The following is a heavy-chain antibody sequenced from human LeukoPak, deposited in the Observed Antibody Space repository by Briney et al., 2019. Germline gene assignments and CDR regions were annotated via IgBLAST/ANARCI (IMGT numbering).Heavy chain of an antibody. CDR2: IFNSGST. D-gene: IGHD2-2*01. CDR1: GGYICSYY. Sequence: PSETLSLTCTVSGGYICSYYWSWIRQPPGKGLEWIGYIFNSGSTNYNPSLKSRVTISVDTSKNQFSLKLSSVTAADTAVYFCALGDCSSTSCYVFDYWGQGTLVTVSS. CDR3: ALGDCSSTSCYVFDY. V-gene: IGHV4-59*01. J-gene: IGHJ4*02.